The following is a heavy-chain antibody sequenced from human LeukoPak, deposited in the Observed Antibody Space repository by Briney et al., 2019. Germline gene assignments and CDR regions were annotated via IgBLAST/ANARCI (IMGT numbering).Heavy chain of an antibody. CDR2: INHSGST. CDR3: ASLRGGDPKYYFDY. Sequence: SETLSLTCAVYGGSFSGYYWSWIRQPPGKGLEWIGEINHSGSTNYNPSLKSRVTISVDTSKNQFSLKLSSVTAADTAVYYCASLRGGDPKYYFDYWGQGTLVTGSS. D-gene: IGHD2-21*02. CDR1: GGSFSGYY. V-gene: IGHV4-34*01. J-gene: IGHJ4*02.